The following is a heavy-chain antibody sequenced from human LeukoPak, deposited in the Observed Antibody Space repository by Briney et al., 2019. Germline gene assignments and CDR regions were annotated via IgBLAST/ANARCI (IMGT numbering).Heavy chain of an antibody. V-gene: IGHV1-2*02. D-gene: IGHD3/OR15-3a*01. CDR2: ISPSGGST. CDR1: GYTFTSNY. Sequence: ASVKVSCKAFGYTFTSNYMHWARQAPGQGPEWMGVISPSGGSTTYAQKFQGRVTMTRDTSISTAYMELSRLRSDDTAVYYCARDLARGWTDWGQGTLVTVSS. J-gene: IGHJ4*02. CDR3: ARDLARGWTD.